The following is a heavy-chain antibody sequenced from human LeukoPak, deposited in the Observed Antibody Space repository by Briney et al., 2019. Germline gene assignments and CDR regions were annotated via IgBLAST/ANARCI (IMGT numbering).Heavy chain of an antibody. CDR3: AKGGVRGVIGY. V-gene: IGHV3-30*18. D-gene: IGHD3-10*01. CDR2: ISYDGRNQ. Sequence: GGSLRLSCEASGFIFSSYGFHWVRQAPGKGLEWVTLISYDGRNQYYGQSVKGRFTISRDNSKNIVYLQMNSLRAEDTAVYYCAKGGVRGVIGYWGQGTLVTVSS. CDR1: GFIFSSYG. J-gene: IGHJ4*02.